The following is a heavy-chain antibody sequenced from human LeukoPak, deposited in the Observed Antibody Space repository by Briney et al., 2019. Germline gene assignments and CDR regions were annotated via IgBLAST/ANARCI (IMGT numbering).Heavy chain of an antibody. CDR1: GGSFSGYY. J-gene: IGHJ5*02. CDR2: INHSGST. CDR3: ARGPVSRRFVVVPPTKLWFDP. V-gene: IGHV4-34*01. D-gene: IGHD2-2*01. Sequence: SETLSLTCAVYGGSFSGYYWSWIRQPPGKGLEWIGEINHSGSTNYNPSLKSRVTISVDTSKNQFSLKLSSVTAADTAVYYCARGPVSRRFVVVPPTKLWFDPWGQGTLVTVSS.